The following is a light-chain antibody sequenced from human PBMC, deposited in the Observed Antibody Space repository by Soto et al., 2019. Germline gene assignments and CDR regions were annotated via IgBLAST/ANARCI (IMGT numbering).Light chain of an antibody. V-gene: IGLV1-44*01. J-gene: IGLJ2*01. CDR2: NNN. CDR3: AAWDDSLNGVL. Sequence: QSVLTQPPSASGTPGQRVTISCSGSSSNIGTNTVNWYQHLPGTAPKLLIYNNNQRPSGVPDRFSGSKSGTSASLAISGLQSEDEADYYCAAWDDSLNGVLFGGGTKVTVL. CDR1: SSNIGTNT.